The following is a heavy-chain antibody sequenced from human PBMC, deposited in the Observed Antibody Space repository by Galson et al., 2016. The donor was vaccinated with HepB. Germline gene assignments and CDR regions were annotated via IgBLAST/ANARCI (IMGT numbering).Heavy chain of an antibody. CDR1: GYSFSTYW. CDR2: IFPADSDT. Sequence: QSGAEVKKPGESLKISCKGSGYSFSTYWIAWVRQMPGRGLEWMGIIFPADSDTTYSPSFQDQVTISVDKSISTAYLQWNSLKASDTAIYYCARSADLSLDYRGQETLVTVSS. J-gene: IGHJ4*02. V-gene: IGHV5-51*01. CDR3: ARSADLSLDY.